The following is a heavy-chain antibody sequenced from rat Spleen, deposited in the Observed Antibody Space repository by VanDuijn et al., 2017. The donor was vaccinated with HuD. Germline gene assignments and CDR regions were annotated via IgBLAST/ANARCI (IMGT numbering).Heavy chain of an antibody. CDR1: GITFNNYW. CDR3: ARAGYLRDWYFDF. V-gene: IGHV5-31*01. CDR2: IRNTGDT. J-gene: IGHJ1*01. D-gene: IGHD2-2*01. Sequence: EVQLVESGGGLVQPGRSLKLSCAASGITFNNYWMTWIRQAPGKGLEWVASIRNTGDTFYPDSVKGRFTISRDNAQNTLSLQMTRLGSEDTATYHCARAGYLRDWYFDFWGPGTMVTVSS.